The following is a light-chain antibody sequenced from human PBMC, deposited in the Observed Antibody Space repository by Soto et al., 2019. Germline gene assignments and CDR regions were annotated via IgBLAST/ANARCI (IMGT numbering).Light chain of an antibody. J-gene: IGKJ4*01. CDR2: AAS. V-gene: IGKV1-39*01. CDR3: QQYDNLPLT. Sequence: DIQMTQSPSSLSASVGDRVTITCRASQSISSYLNWYQQKPGKAPKLLIYAASSLQSGVPSRFSGSGSGTDFTLTISSLQPEDIATYYCQQYDNLPLTFGGGTKV. CDR1: QSISSY.